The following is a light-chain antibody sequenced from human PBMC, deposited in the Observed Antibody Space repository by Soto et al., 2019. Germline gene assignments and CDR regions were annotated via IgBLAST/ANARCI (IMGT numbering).Light chain of an antibody. CDR1: QSVSSSY. CDR3: QQYGSSLIT. V-gene: IGKV3-20*01. Sequence: IVLTQSPGTLSLSPGERATLSCRASQSVSSSYLAWYQQKPGQAPRLLIYGASSRATGIPDRFSGSGSGTDFTLTISRLETEDFAVYYCQQYGSSLITFGQGTRLEI. CDR2: GAS. J-gene: IGKJ5*01.